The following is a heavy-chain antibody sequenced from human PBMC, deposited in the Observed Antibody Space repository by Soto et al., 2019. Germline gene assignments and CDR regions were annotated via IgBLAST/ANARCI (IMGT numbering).Heavy chain of an antibody. CDR2: ISSSSSYT. J-gene: IGHJ4*02. D-gene: IGHD3-22*01. CDR1: GFTFSDYY. CDR3: ARAPEYYYDSSGYALDFDY. Sequence: GGSLRLSCAASGFTFSDYYMSWIRQAPGKGLEWVSYISSSSSYTNYADSVKGRFTISRDNAKNSLYLQMNSLRAEDTAVYYCARAPEYYYDSSGYALDFDYWGQGTLVTVSS. V-gene: IGHV3-11*05.